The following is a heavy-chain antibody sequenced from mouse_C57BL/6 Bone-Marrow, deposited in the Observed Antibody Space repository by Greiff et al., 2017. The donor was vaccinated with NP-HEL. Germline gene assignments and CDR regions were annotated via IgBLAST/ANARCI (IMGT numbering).Heavy chain of an antibody. V-gene: IGHV5-4*03. CDR2: ISDGGSYT. J-gene: IGHJ3*01. D-gene: IGHD2-10*01. CDR3: ARGSTLPEFAY. CDR1: GFTFSSYA. Sequence: EVKVVESGGGLVKPGGSLKLSCAASGFTFSSYAMSWVRQTPEKRLEWVATISDGGSYTYYPDNVKGRFTISRDNAKNNLYLQMSHLKSEDTAMYYCARGSTLPEFAYWGQGTLVTVSA.